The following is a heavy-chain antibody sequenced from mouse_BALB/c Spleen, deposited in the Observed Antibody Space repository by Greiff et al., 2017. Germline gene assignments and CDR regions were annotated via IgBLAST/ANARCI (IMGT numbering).Heavy chain of an antibody. D-gene: IGHD1-1*01. CDR1: GDSITSGY. J-gene: IGHJ4*01. V-gene: IGHV3-8*02. CDR2: ISYSGST. Sequence: EVQLQESGPSLVKPSQTLSLTCSVTGDSITSGYWNWIRKFPGNKLEYMGYISYSGSTYYNPSLKSRISITRDTSKNQYYLQLNSVTTEDTATYYCARGPEILPIYYYGSRDAMDYWGQGTSVTVSS. CDR3: ARGPEILPIYYYGSRDAMDY.